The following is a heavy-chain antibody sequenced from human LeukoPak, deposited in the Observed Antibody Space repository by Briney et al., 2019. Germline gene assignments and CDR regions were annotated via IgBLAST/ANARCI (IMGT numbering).Heavy chain of an antibody. CDR1: GFTFHDYD. CDR2: INWNGDRT. V-gene: IGHV3-20*04. Sequence: GGSLRVSCAASGFTFHDYDMSWVRQSPGKGLEWVSGINWNGDRTGYADSVKGRFTISRDNAKKSLYLQMNSLRAEDTALYYCARRDYYGSGSPDFWGQGTLVTVSS. J-gene: IGHJ4*02. CDR3: ARRDYYGSGSPDF. D-gene: IGHD3-10*01.